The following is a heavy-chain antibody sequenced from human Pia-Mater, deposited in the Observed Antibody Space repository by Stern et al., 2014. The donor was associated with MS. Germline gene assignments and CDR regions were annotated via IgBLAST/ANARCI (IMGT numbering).Heavy chain of an antibody. Sequence: QMQLVQSGVGVAQPGRSLRLSCAASGFTFSLSGMHWVRQAPGKGLDWVAVISYDGSDKYYGDAVKGRFTISRDNSKNTVYLQMNSLRAEDTAVYYCANAAALSCRSPSCYKAFEYWGQGILVTVSS. V-gene: IGHV3-30*18. CDR1: GFTFSLSG. CDR3: ANAAALSCRSPSCYKAFEY. CDR2: ISYDGSDK. D-gene: IGHD2-2*02. J-gene: IGHJ4*02.